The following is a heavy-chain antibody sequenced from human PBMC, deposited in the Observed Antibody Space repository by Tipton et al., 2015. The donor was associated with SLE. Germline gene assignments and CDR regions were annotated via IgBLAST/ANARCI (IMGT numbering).Heavy chain of an antibody. J-gene: IGHJ4*02. D-gene: IGHD3-22*01. V-gene: IGHV4-59*08. CDR1: GGSINSRY. CDR2: FYGGGT. CDR3: ARQPYYESPFDY. Sequence: TLSLTCTVSGGSINSRYWSWIRQPPGKGLEWIGYFYGGGTSYDPSLRGRVTLSGDTSKNQFSLTLNSVTAADTAVYFCARQPYYESPFDYWGQGTLVTVSS.